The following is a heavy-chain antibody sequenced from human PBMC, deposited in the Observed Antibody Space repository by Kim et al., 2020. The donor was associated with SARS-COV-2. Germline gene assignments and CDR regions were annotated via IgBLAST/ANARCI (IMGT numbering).Heavy chain of an antibody. Sequence: ASVKVSCKFSGYTLTELSMHWVRQAPGKGLEWMGGCDPEDGETIYAQKFQCRVTMTEDTSTDTAYMELSSLRSEDTAVYYCATGLPPGIAAAGTDYWGQGTLVTVSS. V-gene: IGHV1-24*01. CDR3: ATGLPPGIAAAGTDY. CDR1: GYTLTELS. CDR2: CDPEDGET. D-gene: IGHD6-13*01. J-gene: IGHJ4*02.